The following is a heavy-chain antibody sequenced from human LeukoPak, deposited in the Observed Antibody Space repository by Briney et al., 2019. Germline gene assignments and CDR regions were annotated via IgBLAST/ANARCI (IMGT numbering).Heavy chain of an antibody. CDR2: IYYSGST. J-gene: IGHJ3*02. CDR3: ARIYDFRPDAFDI. CDR1: GGSISSYY. D-gene: IGHD3-3*01. V-gene: IGHV4-59*01. Sequence: SETLSLTCTVYGGSISSYYWSWIRQPPGKGLEWIGYIYYSGSTNYNPSLKSRVTISVDTSKNQFSLKLSSVPAADTAVYYCARIYDFRPDAFDIWGQGTMVTVSS.